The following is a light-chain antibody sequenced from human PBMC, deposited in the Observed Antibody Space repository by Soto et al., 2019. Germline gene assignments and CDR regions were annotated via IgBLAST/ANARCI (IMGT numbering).Light chain of an antibody. CDR2: SAS. Sequence: IQLTQSPSSLSASVGDRVTITCRASQGIGRYLAWYQQKPGKAPKLLIYSASTLQSGVPSGFTGSGSGTDFTLTISSLQAEEFATYYCQQLNSYPITFGQVTRLEIK. CDR3: QQLNSYPIT. V-gene: IGKV1-9*01. CDR1: QGIGRY. J-gene: IGKJ5*01.